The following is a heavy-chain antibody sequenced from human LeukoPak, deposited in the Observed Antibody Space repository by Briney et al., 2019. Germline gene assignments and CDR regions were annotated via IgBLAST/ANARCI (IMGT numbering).Heavy chain of an antibody. CDR3: ARAAGDTYGYRYYFDY. D-gene: IGHD5-18*01. CDR1: GYTFTNYY. V-gene: IGHV1-46*01. J-gene: IGHJ4*02. Sequence: ASVKVSCKASGYTFTNYYIHWVRQAPGQGLDWMGLINPNGGSTTYAQKFQGRVTMTRDTSTSTVSMELTSLRSEDTAVYFCARAAGDTYGYRYYFDYWGQGTLVTVSS. CDR2: INPNGGST.